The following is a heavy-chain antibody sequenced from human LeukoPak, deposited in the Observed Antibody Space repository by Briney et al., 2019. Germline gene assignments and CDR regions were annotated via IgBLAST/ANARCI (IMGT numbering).Heavy chain of an antibody. V-gene: IGHV3-7*01. CDR3: ARDSGLSGYDLLDY. CDR1: GFTFSTYW. Sequence: PGGSLRLSCVDSGFTFSTYWMTWVRQAPGKGLEWVANIKYDGSEKYYVDSVKGRFTISRDNAKNSLYLQMNSLRAEDTAVYYCARDSGLSGYDLLDYWGQGALVTVSS. CDR2: IKYDGSEK. D-gene: IGHD5-12*01. J-gene: IGHJ4*02.